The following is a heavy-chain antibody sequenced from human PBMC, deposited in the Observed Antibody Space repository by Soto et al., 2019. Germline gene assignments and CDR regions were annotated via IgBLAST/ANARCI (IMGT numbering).Heavy chain of an antibody. CDR3: ARDRDTAMVHFDY. Sequence: QVQLVESGGGVVQPGRSLRLSCEASGFIFSSYGMHWVRQAPGKGLEWVAVIWYDGSNKYYADSVKGRFTISRDNSKNTLYLQMNSLRAEDTAVYYCARDRDTAMVHFDYWGQGTLVTVSS. CDR2: IWYDGSNK. CDR1: GFIFSSYG. D-gene: IGHD5-18*01. J-gene: IGHJ4*02. V-gene: IGHV3-30*19.